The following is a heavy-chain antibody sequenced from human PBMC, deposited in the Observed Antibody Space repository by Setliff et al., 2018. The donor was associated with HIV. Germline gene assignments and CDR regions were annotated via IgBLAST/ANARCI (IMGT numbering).Heavy chain of an antibody. J-gene: IGHJ3*02. CDR2: IYYTGTT. CDR3: ARRRSMPNNAFDI. D-gene: IGHD2-2*01. Sequence: SETLSLTCTVSGGSISSTYWSWIRQPPGKGLEWIGYIYYTGTTDYSPSFKSRVTISLDTSKTQFSLKLSSVTAADTAVYYCARRRSMPNNAFDIWGQGTMVTVSS. CDR1: GGSISSTY. V-gene: IGHV4-59*08.